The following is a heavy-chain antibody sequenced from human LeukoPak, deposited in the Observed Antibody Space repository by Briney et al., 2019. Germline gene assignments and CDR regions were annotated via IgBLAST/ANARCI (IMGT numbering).Heavy chain of an antibody. D-gene: IGHD2-21*02. V-gene: IGHV3-23*01. Sequence: GGSLRLSCAASGFNFANHAMSWVRQTPGKGLEWVSAISGGGDITYYADSVTGRFTISRDNSKDTLFLQMHSPRPGDTAVYYCVREDTPATANYWGQGTLVTVSS. J-gene: IGHJ4*02. CDR1: GFNFANHA. CDR2: ISGGGDIT. CDR3: VREDTPATANY.